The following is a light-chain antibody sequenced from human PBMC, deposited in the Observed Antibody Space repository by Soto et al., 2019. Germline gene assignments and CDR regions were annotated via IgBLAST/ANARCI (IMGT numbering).Light chain of an antibody. J-gene: IGKJ1*01. CDR2: GAS. CDR3: QQYRT. Sequence: EIVMTQSPATLSVSPGERATLSCRASQSVSSNLAWYQQNPGQAPRLLIYGASTRATGIPARFSGSGSGTEFNLTISRLQSEDFAVYYCQQYRTFGQGTKVEI. V-gene: IGKV3-15*01. CDR1: QSVSSN.